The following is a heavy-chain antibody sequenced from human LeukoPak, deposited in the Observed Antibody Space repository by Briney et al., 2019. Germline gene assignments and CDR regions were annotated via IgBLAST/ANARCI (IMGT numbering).Heavy chain of an antibody. CDR3: AREAVAAYYFDY. D-gene: IGHD6-19*01. Sequence: GGSLRLSCAASGFTFSRYTMNWVRQAPGKGLEWVSSISSSSSYIYYADSVKGRFTISRDNAKNSLYLQMNSLRAEDTAVYYCAREAVAAYYFDYWGQGTLVTVSS. CDR2: ISSSSSYI. V-gene: IGHV3-21*01. J-gene: IGHJ4*02. CDR1: GFTFSRYT.